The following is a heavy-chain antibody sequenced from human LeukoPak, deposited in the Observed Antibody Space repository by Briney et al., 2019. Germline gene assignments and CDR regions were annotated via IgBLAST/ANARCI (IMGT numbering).Heavy chain of an antibody. Sequence: LETLSLTCTVSGYSISSGYCWGWIRQPPGKGLEWIGSIYHSGTTYYNPSLKSRLTISLDTSKNQFSLKLSSVTAADTAVYYCARHGGDSGFDYWGQGTLVTVSS. CDR1: GYSISSGYC. CDR2: IYHSGTT. J-gene: IGHJ4*02. CDR3: ARHGGDSGFDY. V-gene: IGHV4-38-2*02. D-gene: IGHD2-21*02.